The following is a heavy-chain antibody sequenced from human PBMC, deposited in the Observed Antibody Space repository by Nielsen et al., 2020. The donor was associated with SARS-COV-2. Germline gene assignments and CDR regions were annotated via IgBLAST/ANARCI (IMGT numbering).Heavy chain of an antibody. V-gene: IGHV4-34*09. CDR2: INHSGST. Sequence: LRLSCAVYGGSFSGYYWSWIRQPPGKGLEWIGEINHSGSTSYNPSLKSRVTISVDTSKNQFSLKLSSVTAADTAVYYCARDGADYYDSSGYWFDPWGQGTLVTVSS. J-gene: IGHJ5*02. D-gene: IGHD3-22*01. CDR3: ARDGADYYDSSGYWFDP. CDR1: GGSFSGYY.